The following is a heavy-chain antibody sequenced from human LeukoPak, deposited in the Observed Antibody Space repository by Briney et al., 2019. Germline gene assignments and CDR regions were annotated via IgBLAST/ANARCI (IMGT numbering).Heavy chain of an antibody. D-gene: IGHD3-22*01. CDR2: IYTSGGT. V-gene: IGHV4-61*02. Sequence: SQTLSPTRTVSGGSISSGSYYWSWIPPPPRKGLGWIGRIYTSGGTHYNPSLKSRVTISVDTSKNQFSLKLSSVTAADTAVYYCARGAERDYYDSSGYYYDPNFDYWGQGTLVTVSS. CDR1: GGSISSGSYY. J-gene: IGHJ4*02. CDR3: ARGAERDYYDSSGYYYDPNFDY.